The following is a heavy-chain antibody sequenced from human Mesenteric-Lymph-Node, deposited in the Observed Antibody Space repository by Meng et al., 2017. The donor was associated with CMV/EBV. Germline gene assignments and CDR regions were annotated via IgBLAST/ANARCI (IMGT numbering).Heavy chain of an antibody. J-gene: IGHJ4*02. V-gene: IGHV3-15*01. Sequence: GESLKTPCAASGFTFSNAWMGWVRQAPGKGLEWVGRIKSKTDGGTTDYAAPVKGRFTISRDDSKNTLYLQMNSLKTEDTAVYYCTTLPAADTPDYWGQGTLVTVSS. CDR2: IKSKTDGGTT. D-gene: IGHD2-2*01. CDR1: GFTFSNAW. CDR3: TTLPAADTPDY.